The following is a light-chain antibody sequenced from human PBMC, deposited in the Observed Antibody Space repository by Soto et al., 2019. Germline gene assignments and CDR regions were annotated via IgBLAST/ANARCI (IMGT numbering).Light chain of an antibody. V-gene: IGLV2-14*01. CDR1: SSDVGGYNY. CDR2: EVT. Sequence: QSALTQPASVSGSPGQSITLSCTGTSSDVGGYNYVSWYQLHPGKAPKLMIYEVTDRPSGVSNRFSGSKSGNTASLTISGLQAEDEAEYYCSSYTNINTRACVFGTGTKVTVL. J-gene: IGLJ1*01. CDR3: SSYTNINTRACV.